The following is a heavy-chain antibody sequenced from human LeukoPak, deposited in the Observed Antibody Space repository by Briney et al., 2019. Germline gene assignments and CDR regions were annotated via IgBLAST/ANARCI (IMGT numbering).Heavy chain of an antibody. D-gene: IGHD3-10*01. CDR2: VYFSGTT. J-gene: IGHJ2*01. CDR1: GGSINIKNYN. Sequence: SETLSLTCTVSGGSINIKNYNWDWIRQSPGKGLEWIGSVYFSGTTYYNPSLKSRVTTSVDTSKIQFSLKLSSVTAADTAVYYCARVYYGRTYDYWYFDLWGRGTLVTVSS. V-gene: IGHV4-39*07. CDR3: ARVYYGRTYDYWYFDL.